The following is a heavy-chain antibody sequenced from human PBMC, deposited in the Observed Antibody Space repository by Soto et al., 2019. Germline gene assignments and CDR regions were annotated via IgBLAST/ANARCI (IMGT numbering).Heavy chain of an antibody. Sequence: ETLPLSCTVSGGSVSSGSYYWSWIRKPPGKGLEWIGYIYYSGSTNYNPSLKSRVTISVDTSKNQFSLKLSSVTAADTAVYYCAREYCGGDCYRGYYYYGMDVWGQGTTVTVSS. CDR2: IYYSGST. J-gene: IGHJ6*02. CDR1: GGSVSSGSYY. CDR3: AREYCGGDCYRGYYYYGMDV. D-gene: IGHD2-21*02. V-gene: IGHV4-61*01.